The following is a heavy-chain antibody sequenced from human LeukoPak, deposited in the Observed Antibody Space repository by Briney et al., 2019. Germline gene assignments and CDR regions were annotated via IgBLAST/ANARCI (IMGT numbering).Heavy chain of an antibody. Sequence: PGGSLRLSCAASGFTFSSYVMHWVRQAPGKGLEWVAIISYDGSNEYYADSVKGRFTISRDNSKNTLYLQMNSLRAEDTAVYYCAKDFPPYYYDSSGSGAFDIWGQGTMVTVSS. CDR2: ISYDGSNE. D-gene: IGHD3-22*01. V-gene: IGHV3-30*04. CDR3: AKDFPPYYYDSSGSGAFDI. CDR1: GFTFSSYV. J-gene: IGHJ3*02.